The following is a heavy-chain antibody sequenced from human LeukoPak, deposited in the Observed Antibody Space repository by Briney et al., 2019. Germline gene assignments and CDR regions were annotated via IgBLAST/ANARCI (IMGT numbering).Heavy chain of an antibody. D-gene: IGHD2-2*01. CDR2: ITGSGGGT. CDR1: RFIFSNYA. V-gene: IGHV3-23*01. J-gene: IGHJ4*02. Sequence: PGGSLRLSCAASRFIFSNYAMSWVRQAPGKGLEWVSRITGSGGGTYYADSVKGRFTISRDNSKNTLDLQMNSLGAEDTAVYYCAKMSGDCSSTICSSFDYWGQGTKVTVSS. CDR3: AKMSGDCSSTICSSFDY.